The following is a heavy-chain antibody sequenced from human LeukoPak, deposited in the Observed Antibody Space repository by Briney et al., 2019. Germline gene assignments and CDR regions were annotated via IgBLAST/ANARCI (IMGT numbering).Heavy chain of an antibody. V-gene: IGHV3-21*01. D-gene: IGHD3-10*01. CDR3: ARDRVSGSYDYNDY. J-gene: IGHJ4*02. CDR2: ISSSSSYI. CDR1: GFTFSSYG. Sequence: GGTLRLSCAASGFTFSSYGMSWVRQAPGKGLEWVSSISSSSSYIYYADSVKGRFTISRDNAKNSLYLQMNSLRAEDTAVYYCARDRVSGSYDYNDYWGQGTLVTVSS.